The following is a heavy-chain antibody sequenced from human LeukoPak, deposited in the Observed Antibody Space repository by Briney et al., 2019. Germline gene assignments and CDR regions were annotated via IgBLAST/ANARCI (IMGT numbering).Heavy chain of an antibody. CDR1: KVTFSDYA. CDR3: AKGTGINHYHWIDP. D-gene: IGHD3/OR15-3a*01. V-gene: IGHV3-23*01. CDR2: ISGSGGNT. Sequence: GGSLRLSCAASKVTFSDYAMNWVRQAPGKGLEWVSGISGSGGNTYYADSVKDRFTISRDNSKNTLYLQMNSLRAEDTALYYCAKGTGINHYHWIDPWGQGTQVTVSS. J-gene: IGHJ5*02.